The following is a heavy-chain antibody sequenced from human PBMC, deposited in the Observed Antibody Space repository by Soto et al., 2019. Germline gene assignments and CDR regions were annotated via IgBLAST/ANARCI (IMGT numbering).Heavy chain of an antibody. CDR2: INPSGGST. D-gene: IGHD3-16*02. V-gene: IGHV1-46*01. CDR3: ARDEYDYVWGSYRPQTAYYYGMDV. CDR1: GYTFTSYY. Sequence: ASVKVSCKASGYTFTSYYMHWVRQAPGQGLEWMGIINPSGGSTSCAQKFQGRVTMTRDTSTSTVYMELSSLRSEDTAAYYCARDEYDYVWGSYRPQTAYYYGMDVWGQGTTVTVSS. J-gene: IGHJ6*02.